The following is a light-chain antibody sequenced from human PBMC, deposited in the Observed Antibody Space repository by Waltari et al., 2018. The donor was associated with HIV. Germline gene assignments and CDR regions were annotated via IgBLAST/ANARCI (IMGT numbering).Light chain of an antibody. CDR3: QQYKSSPT. CDR2: EAS. Sequence: DIQMTQFPSTLSASVGDRVTITCRASQDISTWLAWYRQKPGEAPNLLIYEASSLESGAPLRFSGRGSGTEFTLTISSVQPGDVATYYCQQYKSSPTFGQGTRLDFK. CDR1: QDISTW. J-gene: IGKJ5*01. V-gene: IGKV1-5*03.